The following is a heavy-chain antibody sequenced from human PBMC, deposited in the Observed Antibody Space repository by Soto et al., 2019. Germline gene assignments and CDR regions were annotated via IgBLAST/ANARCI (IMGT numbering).Heavy chain of an antibody. CDR3: AKVRASYLSASYFYYGLDV. V-gene: IGHV3-23*01. CDR1: GFTFSHYV. CDR2: ISGSGSSV. J-gene: IGHJ6*02. Sequence: PGGSLRLSCAASGFTFSHYVLSWVRQSPGRGLEWVSSISGSGSSVYLADSVRGRFTMSRDLSRNTVSLQMNSLRAEDTAVYYCAKVRASYLSASYFYYGLDVWGQGTTVTVSS. D-gene: IGHD2-21*01.